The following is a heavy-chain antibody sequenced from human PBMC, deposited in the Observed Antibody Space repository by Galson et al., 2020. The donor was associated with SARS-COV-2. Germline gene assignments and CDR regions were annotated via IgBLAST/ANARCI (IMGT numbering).Heavy chain of an antibody. J-gene: IGHJ4*02. D-gene: IGHD1-1*01. V-gene: IGHV1-69*13. CDR3: VRGEVQTLDY. CDR2: FIHVFHTA. Sequence: SVKVSCKASGGTFSSYAISWVRQAPGQGLEWLGGFIHVFHTATYAQKFKGRVKITADEPTTTAYMELTSLRSDDTAVYFCVRGEVQTLDYWGQGTLVTASS. CDR1: GGTFSSYA.